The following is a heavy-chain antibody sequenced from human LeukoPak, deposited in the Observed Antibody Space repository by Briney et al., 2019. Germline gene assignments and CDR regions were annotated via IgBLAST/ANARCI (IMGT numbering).Heavy chain of an antibody. CDR1: GFTVSSKY. CDR3: ARDSSSWYGEFDY. CDR2: LYSDGST. D-gene: IGHD6-13*01. J-gene: IGHJ4*02. Sequence: GGSLRLSCAASGFTVSSKYMSWVRQSPVKGLEWVAILYSDGSTYYADSVEGRFTISRDNSKNTLYFQMNSLRVEDTAVYYCARDSSSWYGEFDYWGQGTLVTVSS. V-gene: IGHV3-66*01.